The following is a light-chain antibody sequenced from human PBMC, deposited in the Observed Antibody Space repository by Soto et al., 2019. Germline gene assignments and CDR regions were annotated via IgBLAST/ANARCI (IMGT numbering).Light chain of an antibody. CDR3: ASWDDGLNGLV. CDR2: GNN. J-gene: IGLJ2*01. Sequence: QSVLTQPPSASGTPGQRVTMSCSGSRSNIGSNTVNWYQQLPGTAPKLLVYGNNKRPSGVPDRLSGSKSGTSASLVISGLQFEDEADYYCASWDDGLNGLVFGGGTKLTVL. CDR1: RSNIGSNT. V-gene: IGLV1-44*01.